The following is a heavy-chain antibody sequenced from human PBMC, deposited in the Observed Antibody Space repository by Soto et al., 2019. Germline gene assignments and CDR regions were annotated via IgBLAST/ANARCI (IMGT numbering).Heavy chain of an antibody. CDR1: GYSFTSYG. D-gene: IGHD2-2*01. CDR2: ISAYNGNT. CDR3: ARGCSSTSCYLGYAFDI. Sequence: ASVKVSCKASGYSFTSYGISWVRQAPGQGLEWMGWISAYNGNTNYAQKLQGRVTMTTDTSTSTAYMELRSLRSDDTAVYYCARGCSSTSCYLGYAFDIWGQGTMVTVSS. V-gene: IGHV1-18*01. J-gene: IGHJ3*02.